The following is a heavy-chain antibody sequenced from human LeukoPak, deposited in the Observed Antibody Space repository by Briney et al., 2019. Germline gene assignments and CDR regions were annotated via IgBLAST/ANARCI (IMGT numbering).Heavy chain of an antibody. V-gene: IGHV3-20*01. CDR2: INWNGGST. Sequence: GGSLRLSCAASGFTFDDYGMSWVRQAPGKGLEWVSGINWNGGSTGYADSVKGRFTISRDNAKNSLYLQMNSLRAEDTALYHCARSYDSYYYCMDVWGKGTTVTVSS. D-gene: IGHD3-3*01. CDR1: GFTFDDYG. CDR3: ARSYDSYYYCMDV. J-gene: IGHJ6*03.